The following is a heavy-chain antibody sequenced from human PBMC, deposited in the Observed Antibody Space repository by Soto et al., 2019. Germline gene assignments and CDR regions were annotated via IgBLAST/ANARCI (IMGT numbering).Heavy chain of an antibody. D-gene: IGHD3-22*01. CDR3: ARDYPDYDSKDYYYYGMGV. CDR2: TYYRSKWYN. Sequence: SQTLSLTCAISGDSVSSNSAAWNWIRQSPSRGLEWLGRTYYRSKWYNDYAVSVKSRITINPDTSKNQFSLQLNSVTPEDTAVYYCARDYPDYDSKDYYYYGMGVWGQGTTVTVSS. V-gene: IGHV6-1*01. J-gene: IGHJ6*02. CDR1: GDSVSSNSAA.